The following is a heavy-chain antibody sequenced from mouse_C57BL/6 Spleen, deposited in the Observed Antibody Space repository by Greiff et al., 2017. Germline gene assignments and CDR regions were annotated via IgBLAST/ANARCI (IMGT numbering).Heavy chain of an antibody. J-gene: IGHJ1*03. Sequence: QVQLMESGPGILQPSQTLSLTCSFSGFSLSTFGLGVGWIRQPSGKGLEWLALIWWYAYKYIHPTLNIRLTNSNDTSKNQVFLKIANVDTADTATNYLARNPYGSSPYWYFDVWGTGTTVTVSS. CDR1: GFSLSTFGLG. CDR2: IWWYAYK. V-gene: IGHV8-8*01. D-gene: IGHD1-1*01. CDR3: ARNPYGSSPYWYFDV.